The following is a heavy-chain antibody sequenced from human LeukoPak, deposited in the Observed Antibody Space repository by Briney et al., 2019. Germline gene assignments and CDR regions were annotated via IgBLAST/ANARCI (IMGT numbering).Heavy chain of an antibody. J-gene: IGHJ4*02. V-gene: IGHV3-21*01. CDR1: GFTFSSSS. CDR2: ISSGSTYI. CDR3: ARANLGPNYYDSTGYDY. D-gene: IGHD3-22*01. Sequence: PGGSLRLSCAASGFTFSSSSMNWVRQAPGKGLEWVSSISSGSTYIYYADSVKGRFTISRDNAKNSLYLQMNSLRAEDTAVYYCARANLGPNYYDSTGYDYWGQGTLVTVSS.